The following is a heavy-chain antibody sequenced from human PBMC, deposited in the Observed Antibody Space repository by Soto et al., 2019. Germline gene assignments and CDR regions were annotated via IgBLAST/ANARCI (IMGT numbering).Heavy chain of an antibody. Sequence: AGGSLRLSCVGSGFTFSSSWMTWVRQAPGKGLEWVANIRQDGSEINYVDSVKGRFTISRDNTKNALYLQMNSLRAEDTAIYSCAREVVVSRGASSFGYWGPGTLVTVSS. CDR3: AREVVVSRGASSFGY. V-gene: IGHV3-7*04. CDR1: GFTFSSSW. CDR2: IRQDGSEI. J-gene: IGHJ4*02. D-gene: IGHD2-2*01.